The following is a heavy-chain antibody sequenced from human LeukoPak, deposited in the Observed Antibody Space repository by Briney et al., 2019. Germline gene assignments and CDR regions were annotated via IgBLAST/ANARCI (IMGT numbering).Heavy chain of an antibody. CDR2: VNVYNGKR. V-gene: IGHV1-18*04. D-gene: IGHD3-10*01. J-gene: IGHJ6*02. CDR3: ARTGPDYYGSRSYPLHYYGMDF. Sequence: RASVKVSCKASGYTFTNYGISWVRQAPGQGLEWMMWVNVYNGKREYAQKFQGRVTLTTDTSTTTAYMELRSLRFDDTAVYYCARTGPDYYGSRSYPLHYYGMDFWGQGTTVTVAS. CDR1: GYTFTNYG.